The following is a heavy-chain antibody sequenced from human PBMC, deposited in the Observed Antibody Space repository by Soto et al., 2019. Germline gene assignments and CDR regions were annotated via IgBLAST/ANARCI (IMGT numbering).Heavy chain of an antibody. Sequence: QVQLVQSGAEVKKPGASVKVSCKASGYTFTSYAMHWVRQAPGQRLEWMGWINAGNGNTKYSQKFQGRVTITRDTSASTAYMERSSLGSEDTAVYYCAREGSDGLEGLYYYYYGMDVWGQGTTVTVSS. CDR1: GYTFTSYA. J-gene: IGHJ6*02. D-gene: IGHD1-26*01. CDR3: AREGSDGLEGLYYYYYGMDV. V-gene: IGHV1-3*01. CDR2: INAGNGNT.